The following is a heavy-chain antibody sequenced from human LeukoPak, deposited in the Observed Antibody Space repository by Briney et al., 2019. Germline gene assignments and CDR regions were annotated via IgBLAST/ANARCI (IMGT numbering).Heavy chain of an antibody. V-gene: IGHV6-1*01. CDR1: GDSVSSNSAA. J-gene: IGHJ4*02. D-gene: IGHD6-13*01. CDR3: ASLLLIAAGYDY. CDR2: TYYRSKWYN. Sequence: SQTLSLTCVISGDSVSSNSAAWNWIRQSPSRGLEWLGRTYYRSKWYNDYAVSVESRITINPGTPKNQFSLKLESVTAADTAVYYCASLLLIAAGYDYWGQGTLVTVSS.